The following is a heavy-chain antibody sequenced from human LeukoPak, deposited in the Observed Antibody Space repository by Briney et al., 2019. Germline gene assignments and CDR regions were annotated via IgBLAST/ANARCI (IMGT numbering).Heavy chain of an antibody. D-gene: IGHD1/OR15-1a*01. V-gene: IGHV3-23*01. CDR2: ISGGSDRT. Sequence: GGSLRLSCAASGFAFSTYVMSWVRQAPGKGPEWVSAISGGSDRTDYADSVKGRFTFSRDNSNNTLYLQMNSLRAEGTAVYYCAKVGGNRYREGPLYWGQGTLVTVSA. J-gene: IGHJ4*02. CDR3: AKVGGNRYREGPLY. CDR1: GFAFSTYV.